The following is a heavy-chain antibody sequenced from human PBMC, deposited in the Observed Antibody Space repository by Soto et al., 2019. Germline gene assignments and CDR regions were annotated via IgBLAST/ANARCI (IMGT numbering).Heavy chain of an antibody. V-gene: IGHV3-23*01. D-gene: IGHD3-9*01. CDR3: AKETTSYYDILTGSTAFDS. CDR1: GFTFSSYA. J-gene: IGHJ3*02. CDR2: ISGSGGST. Sequence: GGSLRLSCAASGFTFSSYAMSWVRQAPGKGLEWVSAISGSGGSTYYADSVKGRFTISRDNSKNTLYLQMNSLRAEDTAVYYCAKETTSYYDILTGSTAFDSWGQGTMVTVSS.